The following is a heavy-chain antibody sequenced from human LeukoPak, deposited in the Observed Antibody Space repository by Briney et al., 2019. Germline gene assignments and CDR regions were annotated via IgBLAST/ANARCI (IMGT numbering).Heavy chain of an antibody. CDR2: IVPRFAAA. D-gene: IGHD3-10*01. V-gene: IGHV1-69*06. Sequence: SVKVSCKASGVTFSDYPISWVRQAPGQGPEWMGGIVPRFAAADYAQQFQGRVTITADMYTTTAYMELSSLTSDDTAIYYCAGGYGSGVMSPYALDVWGTGTTVVVSS. J-gene: IGHJ6*04. CDR1: GVTFSDYP. CDR3: AGGYGSGVMSPYALDV.